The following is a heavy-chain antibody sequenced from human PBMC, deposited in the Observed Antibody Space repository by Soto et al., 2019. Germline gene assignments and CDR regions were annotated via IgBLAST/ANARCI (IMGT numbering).Heavy chain of an antibody. CDR3: ARSGLRFLEWLETFYGMDV. CDR2: FYPGDSDT. V-gene: IGHV5-51*01. CDR1: GYSFTSYW. D-gene: IGHD3-3*01. J-gene: IGHJ6*02. Sequence: PGESLKISCKGSGYSFTSYWIGWVRQMPGKGLDCMVIFYPGDSDTRYSPSFQGQVTISADKSISTAYLQWSRLKASDTAMYYCARSGLRFLEWLETFYGMDVWGQGTTVTVSS.